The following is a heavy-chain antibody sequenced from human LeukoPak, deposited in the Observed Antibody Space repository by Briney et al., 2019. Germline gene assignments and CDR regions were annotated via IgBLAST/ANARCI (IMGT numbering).Heavy chain of an antibody. CDR1: GVTVSTYW. V-gene: IGHV3-7*01. CDR3: ATYTTTRGWLDA. J-gene: IGHJ5*02. Sequence: GGSLRLSCAASGVTVSTYWMTWVRQAPGKGLEWVANIKEDGSQKYYVDSVKGRFTISRDNANNSLYLRMESLRAEDTAVYYCATYTTTRGWLDAWGQGTLVTVSS. D-gene: IGHD2-2*02. CDR2: IKEDGSQK.